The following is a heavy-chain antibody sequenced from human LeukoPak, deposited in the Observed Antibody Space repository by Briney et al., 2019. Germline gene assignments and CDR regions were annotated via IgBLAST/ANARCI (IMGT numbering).Heavy chain of an antibody. V-gene: IGHV4-4*08. CDR2: ISSSGST. CDR1: GGSISSYY. Sequence: PSETLSLTCTVSGGSISSYYWSWIRQPPGKGLEWIGCISSSGSTNYNPSLKSRVTISVNTSKNQFSLKLTSVTAADTAFYYCASGEGGSSLDYWGQGTLVTVSS. D-gene: IGHD6-13*01. CDR3: ASGEGGSSLDY. J-gene: IGHJ4*02.